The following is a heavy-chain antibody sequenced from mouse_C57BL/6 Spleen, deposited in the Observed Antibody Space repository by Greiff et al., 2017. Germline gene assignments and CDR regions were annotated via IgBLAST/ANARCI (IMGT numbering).Heavy chain of an antibody. CDR2: IYPGDGDT. J-gene: IGHJ1*03. Sequence: VKLMESGPELVKPGASVKISCKASGYAFSSSWMNWVKQRPGKGLEWIGRIYPGDGDTNYNGKFKGKATLTADKSSSTAYMQLSSLTSEDSAVYFCARGVGREGVGNWYFDVWGTGTTVTVSS. D-gene: IGHD4-1*01. V-gene: IGHV1-82*01. CDR1: GYAFSSSW. CDR3: ARGVGREGVGNWYFDV.